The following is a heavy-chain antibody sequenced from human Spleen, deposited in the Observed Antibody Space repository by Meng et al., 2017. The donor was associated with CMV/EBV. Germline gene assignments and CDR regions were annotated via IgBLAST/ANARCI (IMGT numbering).Heavy chain of an antibody. Sequence: SETLSLTCAVYGGSFSGYYWSWIRQPPGKALEWVGSISYSGFTYYNPSLKSRVTISVDTSKNQFSLKLSSVTAADTAVYYCARGRLGVVPAAIFRGDPRGARPTFWDYWGQGTLVTVSS. D-gene: IGHD2-2*01. CDR1: GGSFSGYY. CDR2: ISYSGFT. V-gene: IGHV4-34*01. J-gene: IGHJ4*02. CDR3: ARGRLGVVPAAIFRGDPRGARPTFWDY.